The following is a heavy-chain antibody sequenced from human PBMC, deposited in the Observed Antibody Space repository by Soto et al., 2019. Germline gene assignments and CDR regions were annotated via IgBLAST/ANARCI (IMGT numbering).Heavy chain of an antibody. J-gene: IGHJ4*02. V-gene: IGHV3-30*04. D-gene: IGHD6-13*01. CDR2: VSYDGGQN. CDR3: ARYTSTCLAF. Sequence: QMKLVESGGGVVQPGRSLRLSCAASGFSFGAFAMHWVRQAPGKGLEWVALVSYDGGQNYYADSVEGRFTISRDNSKNTLVLQMDSLRLEDTALYYCARYTSTCLAFWGQGTLVLVSS. CDR1: GFSFGAFA.